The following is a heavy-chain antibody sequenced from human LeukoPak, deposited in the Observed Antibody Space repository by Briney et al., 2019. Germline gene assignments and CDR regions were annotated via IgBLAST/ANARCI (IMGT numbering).Heavy chain of an antibody. V-gene: IGHV4-34*01. CDR1: GGSFSGYY. CDR2: INHSGST. Sequence: PSETLSLTCAVYGGSFSGYYWSWIRQPPGKGLEWIGEINHSGSTNYNPSLKSRVTISVDTSKNQFSLKLSSVTAADTAVYYCARGPSGWYRVWFDPWGQGTLVTVSS. CDR3: ARGPSGWYRVWFDP. J-gene: IGHJ5*02. D-gene: IGHD6-19*01.